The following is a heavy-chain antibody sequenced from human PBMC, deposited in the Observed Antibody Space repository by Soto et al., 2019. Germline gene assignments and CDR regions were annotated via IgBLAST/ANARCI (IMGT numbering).Heavy chain of an antibody. CDR1: AGSIRRYY. D-gene: IGHD2-21*01. Sequence: SETLCGTCPVSAGSIRRYYWSWIRQPAGQGLEYIGRIYSSGSTNYNPSLKSRVTMSVDTSKNQFSLKLSSVTAADTAVYYCASHLVTEMPMIAYFDNLGQGTLLNVSS. J-gene: IGHJ4*02. CDR3: ASHLVTEMPMIAYFDN. CDR2: IYSSGST. V-gene: IGHV4-4*07.